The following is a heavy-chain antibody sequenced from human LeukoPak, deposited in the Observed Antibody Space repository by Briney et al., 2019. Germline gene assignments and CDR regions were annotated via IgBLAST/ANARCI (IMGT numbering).Heavy chain of an antibody. V-gene: IGHV3-33*01. CDR3: ARESIAARRAGYYYYGMDV. J-gene: IGHJ6*02. D-gene: IGHD6-6*01. CDR2: IWYDGSNK. Sequence: PGRSLRLSCAASGFTFSSYGMHWVRQAPGKGLEWVAVIWYDGSNKYYADSVKGRFTISRDNSKNTLYLQMNSLRAEDTAVYYCARESIAARRAGYYYYGMDVWGQGTTVTVSS. CDR1: GFTFSSYG.